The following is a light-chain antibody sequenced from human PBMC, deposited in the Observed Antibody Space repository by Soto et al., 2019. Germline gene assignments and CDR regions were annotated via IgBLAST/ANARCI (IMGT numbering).Light chain of an antibody. CDR2: EVS. CDR3: SSYTTSSTRV. J-gene: IGLJ1*01. V-gene: IGLV2-14*03. CDR1: SSDVGAYDF. Sequence: QSVLTQPASVSGSPGQSIAISCTGTSSDVGAYDFVSWYQQHPDKAPKLMIYEVSHRPSGVSYRFSGSKSVNTATLTISGLQAEDEADYYCSSYTTSSTRVFG.